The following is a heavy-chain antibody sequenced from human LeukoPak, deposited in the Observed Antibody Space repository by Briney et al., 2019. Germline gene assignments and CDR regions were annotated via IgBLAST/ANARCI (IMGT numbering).Heavy chain of an antibody. V-gene: IGHV7-4-1*02. CDR3: GAYSYAYYYYYGMDV. J-gene: IGHJ6*02. CDR2: INTNTGNP. CDR1: GGTFSTNA. D-gene: IGHD5-18*01. Sequence: ASVKVSCKASGGTFSTNAISWVRQAPGQGLEWMGWINTNTGNPTYAQGFTGRFVFSLDTSVSTAYLQISSLKAEDTAVYYCGAYSYAYYYYYGMDVWGQGTTVTVSS.